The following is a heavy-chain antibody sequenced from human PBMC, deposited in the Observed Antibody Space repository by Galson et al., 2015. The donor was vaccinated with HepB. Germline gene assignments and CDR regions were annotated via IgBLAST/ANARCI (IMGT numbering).Heavy chain of an antibody. J-gene: IGHJ4*02. CDR2: INSDGSST. D-gene: IGHD3-3*01. Sequence: SLRLSCAASGFTFSSYWMHWVRQAPGKGLVWISRINSDGSSTSYADSVKGRFTISRDNAKNTLYLQMNSLRAEDTAVYYCARGDFWSGYYFDYWGQGTLVTVSS. CDR3: ARGDFWSGYYFDY. CDR1: GFTFSSYW. V-gene: IGHV3-74*01.